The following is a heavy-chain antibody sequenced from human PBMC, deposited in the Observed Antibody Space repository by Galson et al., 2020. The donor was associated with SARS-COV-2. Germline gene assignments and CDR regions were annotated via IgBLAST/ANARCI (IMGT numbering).Heavy chain of an antibody. J-gene: IGHJ4*02. CDR2: IYYSGST. D-gene: IGHD3-9*01. CDR3: ARQLDILTGYPFLFDY. CDR1: GGSISSSSYY. V-gene: IGHV4-39*01. Sequence: SETLSLTCTVSGGSISSSSYYWGWLRRPPGKGLEWIGRIYYSGSTYYNPSLKSRVTISVDTSKNQFSLKLSSVTAADTAVYYCARQLDILTGYPFLFDYWGQGTLVTVSS.